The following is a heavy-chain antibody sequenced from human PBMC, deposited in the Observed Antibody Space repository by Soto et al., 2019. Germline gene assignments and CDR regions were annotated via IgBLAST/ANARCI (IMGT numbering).Heavy chain of an antibody. J-gene: IGHJ1*01. V-gene: IGHV3-23*01. CDR2: ISGSSDT. CDR3: ATYGGDSAGYEYFQR. CDR1: GFTFTSYG. Sequence: EVQLLESGGGLEPPGGSLRLSCVTSGFTFTSYGMSWVRQAPGKGLEWVSAISGSSDTYYPDSVKGLFTISRDNSRSTLYLQMNSLRAEDTAVYYCATYGGDSAGYEYFQRWGQGCLVTVSS. D-gene: IGHD4-17*01.